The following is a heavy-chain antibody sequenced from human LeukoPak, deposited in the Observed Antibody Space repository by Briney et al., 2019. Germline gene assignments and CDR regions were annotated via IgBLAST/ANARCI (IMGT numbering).Heavy chain of an antibody. CDR3: ARENLGYCSGGSCYVGWFDP. CDR2: IYYSGST. Sequence: QASETLSLTCTVSGGSTSSYYWSWIRQPPGKGLEWIGYIYYSGSTNYKSSLKSRVTISVDTSKNQFSLKLSSVTAADTAVYYCARENLGYCSGGSCYVGWFDPWGQGTLVTVSS. J-gene: IGHJ5*02. V-gene: IGHV4-59*01. CDR1: GGSTSSYY. D-gene: IGHD2-15*01.